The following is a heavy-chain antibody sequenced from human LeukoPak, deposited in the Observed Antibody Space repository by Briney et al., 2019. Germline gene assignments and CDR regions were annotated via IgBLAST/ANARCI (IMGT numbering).Heavy chain of an antibody. J-gene: IGHJ4*02. V-gene: IGHV3-30*02. Sequence: GGSLRLSRPTSGFILSSYWMTWVRQAPGKGRDGVAFIRYDGSNNYYADSVKGRFTISRDNSKNTLYLQMNSLRAEDTAVYYCAKGPLNSADYWGQGTLVTVSS. CDR1: GFILSSYW. D-gene: IGHD1-1*01. CDR3: AKGPLNSADY. CDR2: IRYDGSNN.